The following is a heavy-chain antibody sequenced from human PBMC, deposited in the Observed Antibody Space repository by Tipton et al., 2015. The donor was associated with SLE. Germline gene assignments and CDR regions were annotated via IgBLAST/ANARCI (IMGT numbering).Heavy chain of an antibody. Sequence: TLSLTCAVYGGSISSHYWSWIRQPPGKGLEWIGYIYYSGSTYYNPSLKSRVTISVDTSKNQFSLKLSSVTAADTAVYYCARDSPYDSSGYYSDYWGQGTQVTVSS. CDR2: IYYSGST. V-gene: IGHV4-59*11. J-gene: IGHJ4*02. CDR1: GGSISSHY. CDR3: ARDSPYDSSGYYSDY. D-gene: IGHD3-22*01.